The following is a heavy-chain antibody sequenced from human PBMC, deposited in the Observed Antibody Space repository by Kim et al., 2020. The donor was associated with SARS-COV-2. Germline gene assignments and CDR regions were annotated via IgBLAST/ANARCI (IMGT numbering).Heavy chain of an antibody. J-gene: IGHJ4*02. CDR1: GFTFSSYG. CDR2: ISYDGSNK. V-gene: IGHV3-30*18. CDR3: AKETDYYDSSGYFCLGF. Sequence: GGSLRLSCAASGFTFSSYGMHWVRQAPGKGLEWVAVISYDGSNKYYADSVKGRFTISRDNSKNTLYLQMNSLRAEDTAVYYCAKETDYYDSSGYFCLGFWGQGTLVTVSS. D-gene: IGHD3-22*01.